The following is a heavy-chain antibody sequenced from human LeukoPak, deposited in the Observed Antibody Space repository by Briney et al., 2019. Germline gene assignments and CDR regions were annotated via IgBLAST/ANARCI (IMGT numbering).Heavy chain of an antibody. CDR3: ARSTSAIYYYGLDV. CDR1: EFIFRSYA. Sequence: GGSLRLSCAASEFIFRSYAMSWVRQAPGKGLEWVSVISDGGGITTYYADSVKGRFTISRDNSKNTVYLEMNSLRAEDSAVYYCARSTSAIYYYGLDVWGQGTTVTVSS. D-gene: IGHD2-2*01. V-gene: IGHV3-23*01. CDR2: ISDGGGITT. J-gene: IGHJ6*02.